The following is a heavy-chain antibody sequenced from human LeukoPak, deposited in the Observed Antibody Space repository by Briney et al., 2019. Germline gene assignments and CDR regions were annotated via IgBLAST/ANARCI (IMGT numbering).Heavy chain of an antibody. J-gene: IGHJ4*02. Sequence: GGSLRLSCAASGFTFGSYWMSWVRQAPGKGLEWVANIKQDGSEKYYVDSVKGRFTISRDNAKNSLYLQMNSLRAEDTAVYYCATPTILTGYRNFDYWGQGTLVTVSS. CDR2: IKQDGSEK. CDR1: GFTFGSYW. D-gene: IGHD3-9*01. V-gene: IGHV3-7*01. CDR3: ATPTILTGYRNFDY.